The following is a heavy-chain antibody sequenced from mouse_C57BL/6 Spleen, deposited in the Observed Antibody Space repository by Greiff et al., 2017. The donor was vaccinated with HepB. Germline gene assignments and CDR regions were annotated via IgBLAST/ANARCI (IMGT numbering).Heavy chain of an antibody. J-gene: IGHJ1*03. V-gene: IGHV1-22*01. D-gene: IGHD2-5*01. Sequence: LQQSGPELVKPGASVKMSCKASGYTFTDYNMHWVKQSHGKSLEWIGYINPNNGGTSYNQKFKGKATLTVNKYSSTAYMELRSLTSEDSAVYYCAEGYSNYWYFDVWGTGTTVTVSS. CDR1: GYTFTDYN. CDR3: AEGYSNYWYFDV. CDR2: INPNNGGT.